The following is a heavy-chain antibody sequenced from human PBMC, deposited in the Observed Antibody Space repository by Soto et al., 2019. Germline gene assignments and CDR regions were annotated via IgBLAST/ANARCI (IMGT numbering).Heavy chain of an antibody. CDR2: ISSSSSTI. V-gene: IGHV3-48*02. Sequence: PGGSLRLSCAASGFTFSSYSMNWVRQAPGKGLEGVSYISSSSSTIYYADSVKGRFTISRDNAKNSLYLQMNRLRDEDTAVYYCARDGQWLEYYYYSYMDVWGKGTTVTVSS. D-gene: IGHD6-19*01. CDR1: GFTFSSYS. CDR3: ARDGQWLEYYYYSYMDV. J-gene: IGHJ6*03.